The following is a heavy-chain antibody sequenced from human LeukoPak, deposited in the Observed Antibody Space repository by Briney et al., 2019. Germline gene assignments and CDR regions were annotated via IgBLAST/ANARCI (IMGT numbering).Heavy chain of an antibody. J-gene: IGHJ6*02. CDR2: IYYSGTT. V-gene: IGHV4-39*01. Sequence: PSETLSLTCTVSGGSISSASYYCNWIRQPPGKGLEWIGSIYYSGTTYQNPSLESRVTISVDTSKNQFSLKLTSVTAADTAVYYCARRPGRATYYGMDVWGQGTTVTVSS. CDR1: GGSISSASYY. CDR3: ARRPGRATYYGMDV. D-gene: IGHD3-16*01.